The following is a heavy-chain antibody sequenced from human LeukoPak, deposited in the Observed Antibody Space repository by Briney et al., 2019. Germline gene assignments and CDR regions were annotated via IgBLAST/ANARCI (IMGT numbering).Heavy chain of an antibody. V-gene: IGHV4-38-2*02. CDR3: ARAQAAAGTLLDY. Sequence: PSETLSLTCTVSAYSVSSIHCWGWIRQPPGEGLEWIGTICRSGSTYYNPSLKSRVTISLDTSKNQFSLKLTSVTAADTAVYYCARAQAAAGTLLDYWGQGTLVTVSS. D-gene: IGHD6-13*01. CDR1: AYSVSSIHC. J-gene: IGHJ4*02. CDR2: ICRSGST.